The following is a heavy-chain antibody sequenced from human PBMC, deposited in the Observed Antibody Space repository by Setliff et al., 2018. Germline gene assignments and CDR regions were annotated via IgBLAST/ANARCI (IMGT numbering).Heavy chain of an antibody. V-gene: IGHV1-46*01. CDR2: INPSGGLT. D-gene: IGHD3-9*01. CDR3: ATGFLRYDILTGYYQRPHYFEY. CDR1: GYTLTNYY. J-gene: IGHJ4*02. Sequence: ASVKVSCKASGYTLTNYYMHWVRQAPGQGLEWMGIINPSGGLTRYAQKFQGKVTMTRDTSTSTVYMEVSSLRSEDTAVYYCATGFLRYDILTGYYQRPHYFEYWGQGTLVTVSS.